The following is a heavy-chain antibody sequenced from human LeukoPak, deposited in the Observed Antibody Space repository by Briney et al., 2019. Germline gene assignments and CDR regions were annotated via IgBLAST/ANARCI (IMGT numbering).Heavy chain of an antibody. CDR1: GYTFTGYY. CDR3: ARRPIVGASNAFDI. V-gene: IGHV1-2*02. D-gene: IGHD1-26*01. J-gene: IGHJ3*02. Sequence: GASVKVSCKASGYTFTGYYMHWVRQAPGQGLEWMGWINSNSGGTNYAQKFQGRVTMTRDTSISTAYMELSRLRFDDTTVYYCARRPIVGASNAFDIWGQGTMVTVSS. CDR2: INSNSGGT.